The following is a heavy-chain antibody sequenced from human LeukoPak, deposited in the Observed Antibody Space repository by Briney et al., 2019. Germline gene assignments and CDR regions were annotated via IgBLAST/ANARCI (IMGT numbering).Heavy chain of an antibody. CDR3: AGRPDTAIVPIFDY. CDR2: INPNSGGT. V-gene: IGHV1-2*04. D-gene: IGHD5-18*01. CDR1: GYTFTGYY. Sequence: ASVKVSCKASGYTFTGYYMHWVRQAPGQGLEWMGWINPNSGGTNYAQKFQGWVTMAGDTSISTAYMELSRLSSDDTAIYFCAGRPDTAIVPIFDYWGQGTLVTVSS. J-gene: IGHJ4*02.